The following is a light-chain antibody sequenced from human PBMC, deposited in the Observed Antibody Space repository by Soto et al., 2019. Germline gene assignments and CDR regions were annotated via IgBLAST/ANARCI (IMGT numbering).Light chain of an antibody. CDR2: DAS. CDR3: QQRSNWPT. V-gene: IGKV3-11*01. J-gene: IGKJ4*01. CDR1: QSDSSY. Sequence: EIVLTQSPATLSLSPGERATLSCRASQSDSSYLAWYQLKPGQAPRLLIDDASNRATGIPARFSGSGSGTDFTLTISSLVPEDFAVYYFQQRSNWPTFGGGTKVEIK.